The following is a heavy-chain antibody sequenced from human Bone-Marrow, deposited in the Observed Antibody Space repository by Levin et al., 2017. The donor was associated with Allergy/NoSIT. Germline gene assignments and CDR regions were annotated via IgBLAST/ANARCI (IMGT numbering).Heavy chain of an antibody. J-gene: IGHJ4*02. CDR2: IKSETDGGTI. Sequence: GGSLRLSCAASGFSFTNVWMTWVRQAPGKGLEWVGRIKSETDGGTIDYAAPVKARFTISRDDSRSTLYLQMNSLNTEDTAVYYCTREVWERGIRDEYWGQGTLVTVSS. CDR1: GFSFTNVW. V-gene: IGHV3-15*01. D-gene: IGHD1-26*01. CDR3: TREVWERGIRDEY.